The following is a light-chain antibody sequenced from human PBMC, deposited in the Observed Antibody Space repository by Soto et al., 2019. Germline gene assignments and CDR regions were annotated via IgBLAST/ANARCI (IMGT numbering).Light chain of an antibody. J-gene: IGLJ2*01. CDR2: ISN. CDR3: AAWDDSRNGPV. V-gene: IGLV1-44*01. Sequence: QSVLTQPPSASGTPGQRVTISCSGGSSNIGSNTVSWYQQLPGAAPKLLIYISNERPSGVPDRFSGSKSGTSASLAISGLQSEDEAEYYCAAWDDSRNGPVFGGGTKVTVL. CDR1: SSNIGSNT.